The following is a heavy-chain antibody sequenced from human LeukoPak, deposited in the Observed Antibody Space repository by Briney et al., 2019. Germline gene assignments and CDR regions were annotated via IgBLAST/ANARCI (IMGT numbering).Heavy chain of an antibody. CDR3: AKEYLQGSYSVDY. CDR1: GFTFSSYS. D-gene: IGHD1-26*01. Sequence: PGGSLRLSCAASGFTFSSYSMNWVRQAPGKGLEWVSYISSSSSTIYYADSVKGRFTISRDNAKNSLYLQMNSLRAEDTAVYYCAKEYLQGSYSVDYWGQGTLVTVSS. J-gene: IGHJ4*02. V-gene: IGHV3-48*01. CDR2: ISSSSSTI.